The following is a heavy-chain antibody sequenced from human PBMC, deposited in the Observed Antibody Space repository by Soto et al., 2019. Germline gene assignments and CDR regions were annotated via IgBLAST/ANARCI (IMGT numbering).Heavy chain of an antibody. CDR3: ARESVSLTLFDY. CDR1: GGSMSGYH. V-gene: IGHV4-4*07. J-gene: IGHJ4*02. D-gene: IGHD4-17*01. Sequence: QVELQESGPRLVKPSETLYLTCTVSGGSMSGYHWSWVRQPAGTGLEWIGRVHSTGSTDYNPSVKSRITLSLDTSKKQFSLRLKSVTAADTALYFCARESVSLTLFDYWGQGILVTVSS. CDR2: VHSTGST.